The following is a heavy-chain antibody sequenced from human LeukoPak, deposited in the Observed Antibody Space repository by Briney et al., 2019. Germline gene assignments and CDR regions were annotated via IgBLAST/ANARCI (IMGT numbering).Heavy chain of an antibody. V-gene: IGHV3-30*02. D-gene: IGHD6-13*01. Sequence: PGGSLRLSCAASGFTFSSYGMHWVRQAPGKGLEWVAFIRYDGSNKYYADSVKGRFTISRDNSKNTLYLQMNSLRAEDTAVYYCARPMYSSNRPAFDYWGQGTLVTVSS. J-gene: IGHJ4*02. CDR3: ARPMYSSNRPAFDY. CDR2: IRYDGSNK. CDR1: GFTFSSYG.